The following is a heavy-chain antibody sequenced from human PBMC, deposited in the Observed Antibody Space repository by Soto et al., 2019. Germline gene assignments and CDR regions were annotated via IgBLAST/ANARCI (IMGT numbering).Heavy chain of an antibody. D-gene: IGHD2-2*01. J-gene: IGHJ3*02. CDR1: GYTFTSYY. Sequence: VKVSCKASGYTFTSYYMHWVRQAPGQGLEWMGIINPSGGSTSYAQKFQGRVTMTRDTSTSTVYMELSSLRSEDTAVYYCARASEAIIGGYCSSTSCPSGDAFDIWGQGTMVTVSS. V-gene: IGHV1-46*01. CDR2: INPSGGST. CDR3: ARASEAIIGGYCSSTSCPSGDAFDI.